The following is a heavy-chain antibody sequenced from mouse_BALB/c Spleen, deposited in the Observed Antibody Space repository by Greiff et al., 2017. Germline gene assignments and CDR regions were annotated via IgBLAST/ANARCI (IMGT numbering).Heavy chain of an antibody. V-gene: IGHV2-9*02. D-gene: IGHD1-2*01. Sequence: VKLVESGPGLVAPSQSLSITCTVSGFSLTSYGVHWVRQPPGKGLEWLGVIWAGGSTNYNSALMSRLSISKDNSKSQVFLKMNSLQTDDTAMYYCARDSHYYGSYWYFDVWGAGTTVTVSS. J-gene: IGHJ1*01. CDR2: IWAGGST. CDR3: ARDSHYYGSYWYFDV. CDR1: GFSLTSYG.